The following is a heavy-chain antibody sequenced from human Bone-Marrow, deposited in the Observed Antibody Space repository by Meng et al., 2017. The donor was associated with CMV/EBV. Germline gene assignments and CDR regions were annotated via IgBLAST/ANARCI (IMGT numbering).Heavy chain of an antibody. CDR2: ISYDGSNK. J-gene: IGHJ6*01. D-gene: IGHD6-13*01. V-gene: IGHV3-30*04. Sequence: GESLKISCAASGFTFSSYAMHWVRQAPGKGLEWVAVISYDGSNKYYADSVKGRFTISRDNSKNTLYLQMNSLRAADTAVYFCARDPEGAAAGTSSYYGMDVWGQGTTVTGSS. CDR3: ARDPEGAAAGTSSYYGMDV. CDR1: GFTFSSYA.